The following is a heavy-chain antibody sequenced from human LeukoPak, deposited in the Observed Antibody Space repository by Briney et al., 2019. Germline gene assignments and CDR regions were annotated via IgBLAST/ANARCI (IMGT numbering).Heavy chain of an antibody. Sequence: GGSLRLSCAASGFTFSSYSMNWVRQAPGKGLEWVSSISSSSSYIYYADSVKGRFTISRDNAKNSLYLQMNSLRAEDTAVYYCAKEGRWLQLGYYFDYWGQGTLVTVSS. CDR3: AKEGRWLQLGYYFDY. CDR2: ISSSSSYI. D-gene: IGHD5-24*01. CDR1: GFTFSSYS. J-gene: IGHJ4*02. V-gene: IGHV3-21*01.